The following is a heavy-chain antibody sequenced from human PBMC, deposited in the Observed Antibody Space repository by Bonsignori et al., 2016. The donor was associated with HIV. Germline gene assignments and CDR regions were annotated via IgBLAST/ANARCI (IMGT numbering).Heavy chain of an antibody. CDR2: IYPGDSDT. CDR3: ATRGYYGSGSYYNVLDY. D-gene: IGHD3-10*01. J-gene: IGHJ4*02. Sequence: VRQAPGKGLEWMGIIYPGDSDTRYSPSFQGQVTISADKSISTAYLQWSSLKASDTAMYYCATRGYYGSGSYYNVLDYWGQGTLVTVSS. V-gene: IGHV5-51*01.